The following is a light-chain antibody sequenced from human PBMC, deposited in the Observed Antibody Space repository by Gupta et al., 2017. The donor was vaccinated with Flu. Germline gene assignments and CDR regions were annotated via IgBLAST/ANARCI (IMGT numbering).Light chain of an antibody. J-gene: IGKJ3*01. CDR2: WAS. CDR1: QSALYSPNNNNF. CDR3: QHDYSTQF. V-gene: IGKV4-1*01. Sequence: VSLGERATINCKSSQSALYSPNNNNFLAWYQQKPGQPPKLLIYWASTRESGVPDRFSGSGSGTDFTLTISSLQAEDVAVYYCQHDYSTQFFGHGTKVDIK.